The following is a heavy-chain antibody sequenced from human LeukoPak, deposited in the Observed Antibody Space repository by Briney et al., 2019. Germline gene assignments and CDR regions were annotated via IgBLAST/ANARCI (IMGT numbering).Heavy chain of an antibody. V-gene: IGHV1-2*02. CDR1: GYTFTDYY. CDR3: ARENNSGWYRKAAFDY. CDR2: INPNGGGT. Sequence: ASVKVSCKSSGYTFTDYYMHWVRQAPGQGLEWMGWINPNGGGTNYAQSFQGRVTMTRDTSIGTAYMELSSLISDDTAIYYCARENNSGWYRKAAFDYWGQGTLVTATS. J-gene: IGHJ4*02. D-gene: IGHD6-19*01.